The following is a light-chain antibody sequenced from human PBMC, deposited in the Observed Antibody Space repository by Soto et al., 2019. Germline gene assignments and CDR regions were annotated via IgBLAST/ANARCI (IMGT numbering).Light chain of an antibody. CDR1: QSISSY. V-gene: IGKV1-39*01. Sequence: DIQMTQSPSSMSASVGDRVTITCRASQSISSYLNWYQQKPGKAPKLLINAASSLQSGVPSRFSGSGSKTDFTLTISSLQPEDFATYYCQQSYSDPRTFGQGTKVEI. J-gene: IGKJ1*01. CDR2: AAS. CDR3: QQSYSDPRT.